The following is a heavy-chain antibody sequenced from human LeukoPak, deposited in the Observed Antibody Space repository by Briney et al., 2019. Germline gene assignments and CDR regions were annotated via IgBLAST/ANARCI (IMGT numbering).Heavy chain of an antibody. J-gene: IGHJ6*03. Sequence: GGSLRLSCAASGFTFSSYSMNWVRQAPGKGLEWVSSISSSSSYIYYADSVKGRFTISRDNAKNSLYLHLHSLRAEDTAVYYCARWGYCSSTSCYTDYYYYMDVWGKGTTVTVSS. CDR1: GFTFSSYS. CDR2: ISSSSSYI. D-gene: IGHD2-2*02. V-gene: IGHV3-21*01. CDR3: ARWGYCSSTSCYTDYYYYMDV.